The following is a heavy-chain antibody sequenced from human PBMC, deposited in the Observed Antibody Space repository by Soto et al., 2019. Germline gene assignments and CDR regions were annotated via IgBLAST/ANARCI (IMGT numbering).Heavy chain of an antibody. Sequence: GESLKISCKGSGYSFTNYWIAWVRQMPGKGLEWMGIIYPGDSDTRYSPSFQGQVTISADKSISTAYLQWSSLKASDTAMYYWATRVDSSGYYHGAFDIWGQGTMVTVSS. J-gene: IGHJ3*02. V-gene: IGHV5-51*01. CDR2: IYPGDSDT. CDR3: ATRVDSSGYYHGAFDI. D-gene: IGHD3-22*01. CDR1: GYSFTNYW.